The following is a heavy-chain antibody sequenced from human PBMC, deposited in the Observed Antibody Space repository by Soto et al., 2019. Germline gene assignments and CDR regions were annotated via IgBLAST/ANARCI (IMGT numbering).Heavy chain of an antibody. Sequence: QITLKESGPTLVKPTQTLTLTCTFSGFSLRNSGVGVGWIRQPPGKALEWLALIYWDDDKRYSPSLKRRLTTTKDRSKTQVVLTMTNMDPVETATYYCAHLTTGGFYFDYWGQGTVVTVSS. CDR3: AHLTTGGFYFDY. J-gene: IGHJ4*02. D-gene: IGHD4-17*01. V-gene: IGHV2-5*02. CDR2: IYWDDDK. CDR1: GFSLRNSGVG.